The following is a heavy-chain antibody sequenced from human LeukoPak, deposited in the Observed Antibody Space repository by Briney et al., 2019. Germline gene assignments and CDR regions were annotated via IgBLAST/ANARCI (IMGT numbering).Heavy chain of an antibody. V-gene: IGHV3-30*09. CDR1: GFTFSSYA. CDR2: ISYDGSNK. D-gene: IGHD3-22*01. CDR3: ARDKDYCDSSGYYLFDY. J-gene: IGHJ4*02. Sequence: PGGSLRLSCAASGFTFSSYAMHWVRQAPGKGLEWVALISYDGSNKDYADSVKGRFAISRDNSKNTLYLEMNSLRAEDTAVYYCARDKDYCDSSGYYLFDYWGQGTLVTVSS.